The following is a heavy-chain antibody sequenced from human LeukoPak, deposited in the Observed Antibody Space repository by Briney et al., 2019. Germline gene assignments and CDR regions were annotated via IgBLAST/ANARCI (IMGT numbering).Heavy chain of an antibody. J-gene: IGHJ4*02. D-gene: IGHD1-26*01. V-gene: IGHV4-38-2*01. CDR1: GYSISSGYY. Sequence: SETLSLTCAVSGYSISSGYYWGWIRQPPGKGLEWIGSIYHSGSTYYNPSLKSRVTISVDTSKNQFSLKLSSVTAADTAVYYCARSEWGFLYWGQGTLVTVSS. CDR2: IYHSGST. CDR3: ARSEWGFLY.